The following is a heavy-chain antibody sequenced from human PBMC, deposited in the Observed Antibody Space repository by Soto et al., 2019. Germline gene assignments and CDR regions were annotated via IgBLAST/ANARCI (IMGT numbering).Heavy chain of an antibody. CDR2: TYYRSTWNN. V-gene: IGHV6-1*01. D-gene: IGHD3-10*01. CDR3: ARASYFRPSGSYYFVS. J-gene: IGHJ4*02. CDR1: GDTVSSKSAA. Sequence: SQTLSLTCAISGDTVSSKSAAWNWIRQSPSRGLEWLGRTYYRSTWNNDYAVSVKSRITINPDTSKNQFSLRLSSVTAADTAVYFCARASYFRPSGSYYFVSWGQGTLVTVS.